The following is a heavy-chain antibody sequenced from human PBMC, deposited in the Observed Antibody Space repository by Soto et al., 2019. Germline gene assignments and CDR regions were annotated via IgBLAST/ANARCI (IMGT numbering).Heavy chain of an antibody. CDR2: IWYDGSNK. V-gene: IGHV3-33*01. J-gene: IGHJ4*02. CDR3: ARDTVAGIIDY. CDR1: GFTFSSYG. Sequence: QVQLVESGGGVVQPGRSLRLSCAASGFTFSSYGMHWVRQAPGKGLEWVAVIWYDGSNKYYADSVKGRFTISRDNSKNTLYLKMNSLRAEDTAVYYCARDTVAGIIDYWGQGTLVTVSS. D-gene: IGHD6-19*01.